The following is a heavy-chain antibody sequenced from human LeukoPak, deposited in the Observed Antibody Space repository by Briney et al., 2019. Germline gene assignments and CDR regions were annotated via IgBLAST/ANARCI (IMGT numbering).Heavy chain of an antibody. Sequence: SETLSLTCAVYGGSLNGYYWTWIRQPLGKGLEWIGEINHSGSTNYNPSLKSRVTISVDKSKNQFSLKLSSVTAADTAVYYCARSPWAPQNWFDPWGQGTLVTVSS. CDR2: INHSGST. V-gene: IGHV4-34*01. CDR1: GGSLNGYY. CDR3: ARSPWAPQNWFDP. D-gene: IGHD3-16*01. J-gene: IGHJ5*02.